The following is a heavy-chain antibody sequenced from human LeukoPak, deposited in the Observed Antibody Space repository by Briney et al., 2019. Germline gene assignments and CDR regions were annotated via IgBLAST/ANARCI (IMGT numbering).Heavy chain of an antibody. CDR1: GYSFTSYW. CDR2: IYPSDSDT. V-gene: IGHV5-51*01. Sequence: GDSLKISCKTSGYSFTSYWIGWVRQMPGKGLEWMGIIYPSDSDTRYSPSFQGQVTISADRSITTAYLQWSSLKASDTAIYYCARRLKISQGGTTDYWGQGTLVTVAS. D-gene: IGHD1-1*01. J-gene: IGHJ4*02. CDR3: ARRLKISQGGTTDY.